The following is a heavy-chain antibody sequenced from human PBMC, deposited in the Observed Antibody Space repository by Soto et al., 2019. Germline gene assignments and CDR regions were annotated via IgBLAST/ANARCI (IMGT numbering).Heavy chain of an antibody. CDR1: GGSISSSNW. CDR2: IYHSGST. V-gene: IGHV4-4*02. CDR3: AVAPVAYYYGMDV. Sequence: QVQLQESGPGLVKPSGTLSLTCAVSGGSISSSNWWSWVRQPPGKGLEWIGEIYHSGSTNYNPSLKSRVTISVDKSKNQFSLKLSSLTAADTPVYYCAVAPVAYYYGMDVWGQGTTVTVSS. D-gene: IGHD2-15*01. J-gene: IGHJ6*02.